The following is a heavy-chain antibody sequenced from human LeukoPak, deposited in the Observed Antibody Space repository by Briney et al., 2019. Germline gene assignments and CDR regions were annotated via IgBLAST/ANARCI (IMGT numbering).Heavy chain of an antibody. Sequence: GRSLRLSCAASGFTFSSYAMHWVRQAPGKGLEWVAVISYDGSNKYYADSVKGRFTISRDNSKNTLYLQMNSLRAEDTAVYYCARDIPYTMKADYWGQGTLVTVSS. V-gene: IGHV3-30-3*01. D-gene: IGHD3-22*01. CDR1: GFTFSSYA. CDR2: ISYDGSNK. CDR3: ARDIPYTMKADY. J-gene: IGHJ4*02.